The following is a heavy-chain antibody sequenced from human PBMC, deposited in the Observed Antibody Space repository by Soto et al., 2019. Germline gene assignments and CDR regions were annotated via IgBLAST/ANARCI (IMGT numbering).Heavy chain of an antibody. Sequence: ASVQVSCKASGCSLSGYYINWMRQAPGQGLEWMGWINAHSGGTEYAQKFQGRVTLTRDTSIGTAYLTLTSLTSDDQAVYYCEKYSTWQFVYWLDAWGQGTQVTVSS. CDR2: INAHSGGT. CDR3: EKYSTWQFVYWLDA. D-gene: IGHD2-15*01. V-gene: IGHV1-2*02. CDR1: GCSLSGYY. J-gene: IGHJ5*02.